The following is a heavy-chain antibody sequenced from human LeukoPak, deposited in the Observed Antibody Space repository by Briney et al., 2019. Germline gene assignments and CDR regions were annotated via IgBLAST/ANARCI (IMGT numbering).Heavy chain of an antibody. CDR3: ARENEHIVVVTATHYWYFDL. D-gene: IGHD2-21*02. CDR2: INPNSGGT. Sequence: ASVKVSCKASGYTLTGYYMHWVRQAPGQGLEWMGRINPNSGGTNYAQKFQGRVTMTRDTSISTAYMELSRLRSDDTAVYYCARENEHIVVVTATHYWYFDLWGRGTLVTVSS. V-gene: IGHV1-2*06. J-gene: IGHJ2*01. CDR1: GYTLTGYY.